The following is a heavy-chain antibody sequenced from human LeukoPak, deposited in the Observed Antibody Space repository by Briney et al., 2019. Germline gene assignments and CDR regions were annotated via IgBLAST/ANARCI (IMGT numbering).Heavy chain of an antibody. V-gene: IGHV4-61*02. J-gene: IGHJ6*03. CDR3: ARVYGSGSYYNGYYYYYMDV. D-gene: IGHD3-10*01. Sequence: SETLSLTCTVSGGSISSGSYFWSWIRQPAGKGLEWIGRIYTSGSTNYSPSLKSRVTISVDTSKNQFSLKLSSVTAADTAVYYCARVYGSGSYYNGYYYYYMDVWGKGTTVTISS. CDR1: GGSISSGSYF. CDR2: IYTSGST.